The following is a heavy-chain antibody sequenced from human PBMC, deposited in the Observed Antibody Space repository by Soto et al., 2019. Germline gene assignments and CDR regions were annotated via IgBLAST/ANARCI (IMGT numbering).Heavy chain of an antibody. V-gene: IGHV3-48*01. CDR1: GGPFGAYS. J-gene: IGHJ3*01. Sequence: SSAALGGPFGAYSRNWVRQEQGKGLEWISYIATSDTVRSYAHSVQGRFIISRDNAKKSLFLEMHSLRGEDTAVVYCAREAWPLLKTGTAGRVQGT. D-gene: IGHD1-1*01. CDR3: AREAWPLLKTGTAG. CDR2: IATSDTVR.